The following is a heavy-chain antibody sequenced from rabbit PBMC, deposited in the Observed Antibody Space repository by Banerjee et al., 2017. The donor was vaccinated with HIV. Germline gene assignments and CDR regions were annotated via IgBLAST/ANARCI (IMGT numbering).Heavy chain of an antibody. CDR3: ARDDYGDMWLDL. V-gene: IGHV1S40*01. CDR2: IYTGSSGST. CDR1: GFSLSSYY. J-gene: IGHJ5*01. D-gene: IGHD2-1*01. Sequence: QSLEESGGGLVQPGGSLTLSCKASGFSLSSYYMCWVRQAPGKGLEWIACIYTGSSGSTYYASWATGRFTISKTSSTTVTLQMTSLTAADTATYFCARDDYGDMWLDLWGPGTLVTVS.